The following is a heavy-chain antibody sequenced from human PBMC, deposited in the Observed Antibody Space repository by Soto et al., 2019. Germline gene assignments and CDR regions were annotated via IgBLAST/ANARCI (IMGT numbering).Heavy chain of an antibody. CDR2: IFSNDEK. Sequence: QVTLKESGPVLVKPTETLTLTCTVSGFSLSNARMGVSWIRQPPGKALEWLAHIFSNDEKSYSTSLKSRLTISKDTSKIQVVLTMTNMDPVDTATYYCARALDYGDYQAYYYMDVWGKGTTVTVSS. J-gene: IGHJ6*03. CDR1: GFSLSNARMG. D-gene: IGHD4-17*01. CDR3: ARALDYGDYQAYYYMDV. V-gene: IGHV2-26*01.